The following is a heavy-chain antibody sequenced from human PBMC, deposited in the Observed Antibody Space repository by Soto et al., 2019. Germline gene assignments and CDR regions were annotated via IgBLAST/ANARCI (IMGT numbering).Heavy chain of an antibody. CDR1: GYTFLAYY. D-gene: IGHD2-15*01. Sequence: QLQVGQSGAEVTKPGASVKVSCTSSGYTFLAYYIHWVRQAPGQGLEWMGWLYPNNGATSCAQKFPGRINRPMDTSINTAYMDLSVLLSADTAVYYCASLKEGGWVGLYWHFDLWGPGTLVTVSS. V-gene: IGHV1-2*02. J-gene: IGHJ2*01. CDR2: LYPNNGAT. CDR3: ASLKEGGWVGLYWHFDL.